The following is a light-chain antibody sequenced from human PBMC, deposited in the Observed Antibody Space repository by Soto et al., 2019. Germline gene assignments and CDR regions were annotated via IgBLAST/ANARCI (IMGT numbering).Light chain of an antibody. J-gene: IGKJ1*01. Sequence: DIQMTQSPSTLSASVGDRVTITCRASQSISSWLAWYQQKPGKAPKLLIYDASSLESGVPSRFSGSGSGTEFTLTISSLQPADFATYYCQQYNSYPWTFGQGTKVEIK. CDR2: DAS. V-gene: IGKV1-5*01. CDR3: QQYNSYPWT. CDR1: QSISSW.